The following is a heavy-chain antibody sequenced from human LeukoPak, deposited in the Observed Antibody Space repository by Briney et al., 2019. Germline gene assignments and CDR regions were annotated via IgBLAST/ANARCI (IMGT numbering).Heavy chain of an antibody. CDR3: ARDQTPFV. CDR2: ISSSSRFI. CDR1: GFTLSGYS. Sequence: GGSLRLSCAASGFTLSGYSMNWVRQAPGKGLEWVSLISSSSRFIYYGDSVKGRFTISRDNAKNSLYLQMNSLRAEDTAVYYCARDQTPFVWGQGTLVTVSS. J-gene: IGHJ4*02. V-gene: IGHV3-21*01.